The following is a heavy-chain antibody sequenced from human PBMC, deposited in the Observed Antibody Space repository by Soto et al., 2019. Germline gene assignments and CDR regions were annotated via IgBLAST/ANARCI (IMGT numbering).Heavy chain of an antibody. V-gene: IGHV1-3*01. CDR3: AREGFVLVPTTVNSDYYYYAMDV. D-gene: IGHD2-2*01. CDR1: GYTFTSYA. CDR2: INAGNGNT. Sequence: ASVKVSCKASGYTFTSYAMHWVRQAPGQRLEWMGWINAGNGNTKYSQKFQGRVTITRDTSASTAYMELSSLRSEDTAVYYCAREGFVLVPTTVNSDYYYYAMDVWGQGTTVTVSS. J-gene: IGHJ6*02.